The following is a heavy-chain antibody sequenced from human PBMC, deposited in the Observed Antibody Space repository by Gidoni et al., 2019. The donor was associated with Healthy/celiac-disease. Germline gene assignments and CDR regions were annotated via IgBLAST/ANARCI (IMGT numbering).Heavy chain of an antibody. J-gene: IGHJ5*02. Sequence: QVQLQESGPGLAKPSETLSLTCTVSGGSSSSYYWSWIRQPPGKGLEWIGYIYYSGSTNYNPSLKSRVTISVDTSKNQFSLKLSSVTAADTAVYYCAILWFGELFHPWGQGTLVTVSS. D-gene: IGHD3-10*01. CDR3: AILWFGELFHP. CDR2: IYYSGST. CDR1: GGSSSSYY. V-gene: IGHV4-59*01.